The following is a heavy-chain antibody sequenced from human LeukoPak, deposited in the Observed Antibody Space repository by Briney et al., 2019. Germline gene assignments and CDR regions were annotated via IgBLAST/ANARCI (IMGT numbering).Heavy chain of an antibody. CDR3: AKDLEGGATDPNWFDP. D-gene: IGHD1-26*01. CDR2: LSYDGSNK. J-gene: IGHJ5*02. V-gene: IGHV3-30*04. CDR1: GFSFSSYA. Sequence: GGSLRLSCAASGFSFSSYAMYWVRQAPGKGLEWVALLSYDGSNKHYADSVKGRFTISRDNSKNTLYLQMNSLRAEDTAVYYCAKDLEGGATDPNWFDPWGQGTLVTVSS.